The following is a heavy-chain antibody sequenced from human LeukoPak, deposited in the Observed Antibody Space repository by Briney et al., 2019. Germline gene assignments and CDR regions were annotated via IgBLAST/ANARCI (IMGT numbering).Heavy chain of an antibody. CDR2: ISTGSTYR. Sequence: PGGSLRLSCAASGFTFSDYYMSWIRQAPGKGLEWVSYISTGSTYRDFADSVRGRFTISRDNSRNSLYLQMSSLRAEDTALYYCARGQPPSYYDMDVWGQGTTVTVSS. CDR3: ARGQPPSYYDMDV. CDR1: GFTFSDYY. V-gene: IGHV3-11*06. D-gene: IGHD6-13*01. J-gene: IGHJ6*02.